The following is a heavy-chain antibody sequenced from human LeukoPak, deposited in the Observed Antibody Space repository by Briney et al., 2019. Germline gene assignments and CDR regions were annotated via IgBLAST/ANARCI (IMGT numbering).Heavy chain of an antibody. V-gene: IGHV3-23*01. CDR3: AKAASSSWPSYYYGMDV. J-gene: IGHJ6*02. CDR2: ISGSDNTI. CDR1: GFTFSSYF. Sequence: GGSLRLSCAASGFTFSSYFMIWVRQAPGKGLEWVSYISGSDNTIHYADSVKGRFTISKDNSKNTVYLQMSSLRVDDTAVYYCAKAASSSWPSYYYGMDVWGQGTTVTVSS. D-gene: IGHD6-13*01.